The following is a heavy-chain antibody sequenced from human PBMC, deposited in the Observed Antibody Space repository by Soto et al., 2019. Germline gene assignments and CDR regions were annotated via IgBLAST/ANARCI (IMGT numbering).Heavy chain of an antibody. CDR2: IIPIFGTA. J-gene: IGHJ5*02. CDR1: GGTFSSYA. D-gene: IGHD3-22*01. CDR3: ARGSPYYYDSSGYYLNWFDP. V-gene: IGHV1-69*06. Sequence: QVQLVQSGAEVKKPGSSVKVSCKASGGTFSSYAISWVRQAPGQGLEWMGGIIPIFGTANYAQKFQGRVTITADKSTSTAYMELSSLRSEDTDVYYCARGSPYYYDSSGYYLNWFDPWGQGTLVTVSS.